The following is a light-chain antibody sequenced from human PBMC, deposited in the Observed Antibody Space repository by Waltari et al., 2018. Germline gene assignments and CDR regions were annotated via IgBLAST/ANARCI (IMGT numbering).Light chain of an antibody. CDR2: EVT. CDR1: RSAVRAYNY. Sequence: QSALTQPPSASGSPGQSVTIPCTGTRSAVRAYNYVSWYQQYPDKATKLMIYEVTKRPSGVPDRFSGSKSGNTASLTVSGLQAEDEADYYCISYAGNNKYVLGAGTKVTVL. V-gene: IGLV2-8*01. CDR3: ISYAGNNKYV. J-gene: IGLJ1*01.